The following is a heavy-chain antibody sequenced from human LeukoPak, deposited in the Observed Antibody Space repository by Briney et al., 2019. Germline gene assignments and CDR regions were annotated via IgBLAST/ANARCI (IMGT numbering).Heavy chain of an antibody. Sequence: PSETLSLTCTVSGGSISSTSYDWGWIRQPPGKGLEWVVTIYYTGSTYYNPSLKRRVTISVDRSKNQFSLKLRSVTAADTAVYYCARQAESRIAVAATGLYYFDYWGQGTLVTVSS. V-gene: IGHV4-39*01. J-gene: IGHJ4*02. CDR2: IYYTGST. CDR1: GGSISSTSYD. D-gene: IGHD6-19*01. CDR3: ARQAESRIAVAATGLYYFDY.